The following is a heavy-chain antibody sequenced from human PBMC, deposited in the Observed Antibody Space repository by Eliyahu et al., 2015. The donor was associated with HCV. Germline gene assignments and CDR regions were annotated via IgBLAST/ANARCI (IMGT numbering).Heavy chain of an antibody. CDR2: ISSSGSTI. CDR3: ARARSWSHVSDSSGWYPWYYYYGMDV. V-gene: IGHV3-11*01. J-gene: IGHJ6*02. Sequence: QVQLVESGGGLVKPGGSLRLSCAASGFTFSDXYMSWIXXAPGKGLGWVSYISSSGSTIYYADSVKGRFTISRDNAKNSLYLQMNSLRAEDTAVYYCARARSWSHVSDSSGWYPWYYYYGMDVWGQGTTVTVSS. CDR1: GFTFSDXY. D-gene: IGHD6-19*01.